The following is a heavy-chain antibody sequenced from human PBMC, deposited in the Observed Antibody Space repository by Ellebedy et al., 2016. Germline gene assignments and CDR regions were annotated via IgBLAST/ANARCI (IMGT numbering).Heavy chain of an antibody. D-gene: IGHD2-21*01. CDR2: LRNKANSDTT. V-gene: IGHV3-72*01. Sequence: GGSLRLSCAASGFTSSDHYMDWVRQAPGKGLEWVGRLRNKANSDTTEYAASVKGRFTISRDDSKNSLYLQMSSLKTDDTAMYYCARSIADWGRGTLVTVSS. CDR1: GFTSSDHY. CDR3: ARSIAD. J-gene: IGHJ4*02.